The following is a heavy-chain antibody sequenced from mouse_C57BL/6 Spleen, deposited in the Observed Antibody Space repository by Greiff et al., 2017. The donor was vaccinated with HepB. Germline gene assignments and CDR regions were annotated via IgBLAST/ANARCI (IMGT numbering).Heavy chain of an antibody. V-gene: IGHV5-4*01. J-gene: IGHJ4*01. D-gene: IGHD2-1*01. Sequence: EVQGVESGGGLVKPGGSLKLSCAASGFTFSSYAMSWVRQTPEKRLEWVATISDGGSYTYYPDNVKGRFTLSRDNAKNNLYLQMSHLKSEDTAMYYCARARSTSHYYAMDYWGQGTSVTVSS. CDR2: ISDGGSYT. CDR1: GFTFSSYA. CDR3: ARARSTSHYYAMDY.